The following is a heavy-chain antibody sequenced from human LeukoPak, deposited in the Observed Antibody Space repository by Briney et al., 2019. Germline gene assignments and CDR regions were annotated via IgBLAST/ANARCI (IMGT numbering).Heavy chain of an antibody. D-gene: IGHD4-11*01. V-gene: IGHV7-4-1*02. CDR1: GYTFTAYA. J-gene: IGHJ4*02. CDR2: INTNTGNP. Sequence: ASVKVPCKASGYTFTAYATIWVRQAPGQGLEWMGWINTNTGNPTYAQGLTGRFVFSLDTSVSTAYLQISSLKAEDTAVYYCARGVRAFDYWGQGTLVTVSS. CDR3: ARGVRAFDY.